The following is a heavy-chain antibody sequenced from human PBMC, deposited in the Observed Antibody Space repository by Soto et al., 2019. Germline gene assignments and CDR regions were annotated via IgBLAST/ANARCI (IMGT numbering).Heavy chain of an antibody. CDR1: GFSLSDHY. CDR2: IRNEPYGYTT. CDR3: ADVTWNRDSLP. J-gene: IGHJ4*02. Sequence: EVHLVASGGGLVQPGGSLRLSCVASGFSLSDHYMDWVRQAPGKGLEWLGLIRNEPYGYTTNYAASVKGRFTISRDDSKNSLFLQMDSLTVEDAAIYLCADVTWNRDSLPWGQGTLVTVSS. V-gene: IGHV3-72*01. D-gene: IGHD1-1*01.